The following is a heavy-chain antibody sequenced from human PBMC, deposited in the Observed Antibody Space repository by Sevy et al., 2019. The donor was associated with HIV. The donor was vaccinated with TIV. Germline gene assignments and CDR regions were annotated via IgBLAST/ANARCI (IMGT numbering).Heavy chain of an antibody. CDR1: GFTFSSYA. J-gene: IGHJ6*02. V-gene: IGHV3-23*01. Sequence: GGSLRLSCAASGFTFSSYAMSWVRQAPGKGLEWVSAISGSGGSTYYADSVKGRFTISRDNSKNTLYLQMNSLRAEDTAVYYCAKVTPHCSSTSCYLSTDYYGMDVWGQGTTVTVSS. D-gene: IGHD2-2*01. CDR2: ISGSGGST. CDR3: AKVTPHCSSTSCYLSTDYYGMDV.